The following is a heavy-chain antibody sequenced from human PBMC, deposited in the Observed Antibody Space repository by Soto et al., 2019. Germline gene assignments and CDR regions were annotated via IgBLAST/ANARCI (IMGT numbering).Heavy chain of an antibody. CDR3: AREGVCGSYRYSGFDY. Sequence: ASVKVSCKASGYTFTGYYMHWVRQAPGQGLEWMGWINPNSGGTNYAQKFQGRVTMTRDTSISTAYMELSRLRSDDTAVYYCAREGVCGSYRYSGFDYWGQGTLVTVSS. J-gene: IGHJ4*02. D-gene: IGHD3-16*02. V-gene: IGHV1-2*02. CDR2: INPNSGGT. CDR1: GYTFTGYY.